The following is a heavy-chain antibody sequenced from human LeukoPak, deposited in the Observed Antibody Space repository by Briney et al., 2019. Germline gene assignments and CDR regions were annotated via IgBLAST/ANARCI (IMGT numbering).Heavy chain of an antibody. V-gene: IGHV3-20*04. CDR2: LNWNGDKT. J-gene: IGHJ4*02. CDR3: ARGGESWIGQFDF. D-gene: IGHD3-3*01. Sequence: GGSLRLSCVASGFTFDDSDLSWVRQVPGKGLEWVCGLNWNGDKTGYADSVKGRFIISRDNAKNSLYLQMNSLRAEDTAVYYCARGGESWIGQFDFWGQGALVTVSS. CDR1: GFTFDDSD.